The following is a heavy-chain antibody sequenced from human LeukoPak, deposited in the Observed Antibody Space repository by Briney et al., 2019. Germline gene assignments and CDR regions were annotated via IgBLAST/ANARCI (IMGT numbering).Heavy chain of an antibody. CDR1: GGSISTYY. D-gene: IGHD6-6*01. J-gene: IGHJ1*01. CDR2: IYHSGST. Sequence: SETLSLTCTVSGGSISTYYWNWIRQPPVKGLEWIGYIYHSGSTNYNPSLQSRVTISVNTCKNQFSLNLNSVTAADTAVYYCARGGAARLHFQNWGQGTLVTVSS. CDR3: ARGGAARLHFQN. V-gene: IGHV4-59*01.